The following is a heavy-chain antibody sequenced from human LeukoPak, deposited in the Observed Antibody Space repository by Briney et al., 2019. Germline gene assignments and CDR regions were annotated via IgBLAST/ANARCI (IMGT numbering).Heavy chain of an antibody. V-gene: IGHV3-11*01. CDR3: VRVLRGTYYYYGLDV. CDR2: ISSSDSTI. CDR1: GFTFSDYY. J-gene: IGHJ6*02. Sequence: SGGSLRLSCAASGFTFSDYYMSWIRQAPGKGLEWVSYISSSDSTIYYADSVKGRFTIARDNAKNSLYLQMNSLRAEDTAVYYCVRVLRGTYYYYGLDVWGQGTTVTVFS.